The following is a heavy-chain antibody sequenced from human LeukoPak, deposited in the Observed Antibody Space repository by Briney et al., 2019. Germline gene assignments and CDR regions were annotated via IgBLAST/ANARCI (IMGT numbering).Heavy chain of an antibody. CDR3: AGGPRALSYCSGGSCYSPFDY. J-gene: IGHJ4*02. V-gene: IGHV4-38-2*02. CDR2: IYHSGST. CDR1: GYSISSGYY. Sequence: SETLSLTCTVSGYSISSGYYWGWIRQPPGKGLEWIGSIYHSGSTYYNPSLKSRVTISVDTSKNQFSLKLSSVTAADTAVYYCAGGPRALSYCSGGSCYSPFDYWGQGTLVTVSS. D-gene: IGHD2-15*01.